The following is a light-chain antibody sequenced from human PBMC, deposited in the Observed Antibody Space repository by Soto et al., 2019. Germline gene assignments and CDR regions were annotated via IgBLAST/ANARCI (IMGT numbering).Light chain of an antibody. CDR3: GTWESSLRVL. CDR2: DNN. Sequence: QSVLTQPPSVSAAPGQTVTISCSGSTSNIENNYVSWYQHLPGTAPKLLIYDNNKRHSGIPDRFSGSKSGTSATLGITGLQTGDEADDYCGTWESSLRVLFGGGTKLTVL. J-gene: IGLJ2*01. V-gene: IGLV1-51*01. CDR1: TSNIENNY.